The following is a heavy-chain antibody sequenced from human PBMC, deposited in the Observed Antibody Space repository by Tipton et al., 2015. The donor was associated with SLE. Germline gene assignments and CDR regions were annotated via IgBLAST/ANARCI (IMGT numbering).Heavy chain of an antibody. Sequence: QLVQSGGGVVQPGRSLRLSCAASGFTFSSYAMHWVRQAPGKGLEWVAVISYDGSNKYYADSVKGRFTISRDNPKNTLYLQMNSLRAEDTAVYYCARDRVLGYSDGLNDAFDIWGQGTMVTVSS. CDR2: ISYDGSNK. V-gene: IGHV3-30*04. D-gene: IGHD5-18*01. J-gene: IGHJ3*02. CDR1: GFTFSSYA. CDR3: ARDRVLGYSDGLNDAFDI.